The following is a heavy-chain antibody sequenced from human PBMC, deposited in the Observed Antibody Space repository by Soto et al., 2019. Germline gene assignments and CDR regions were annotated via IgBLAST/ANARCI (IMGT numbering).Heavy chain of an antibody. CDR3: ARLPLTGDAFDI. J-gene: IGHJ3*02. CDR1: GGSISSYY. D-gene: IGHD7-27*01. V-gene: IGHV4-59*08. CDR2: IYYSGST. Sequence: SETLSLTCTVSGGSISSYYWSWIRQPPGKGLEWIGYIYYSGSTNYNPSLKSRVTISVDTSKNRFSRKLSSVTAADTAVYYCARLPLTGDAFDIWGQGTMVTVSS.